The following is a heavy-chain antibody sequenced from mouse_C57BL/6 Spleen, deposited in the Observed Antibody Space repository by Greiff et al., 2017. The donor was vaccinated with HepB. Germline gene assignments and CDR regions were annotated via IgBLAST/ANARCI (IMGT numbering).Heavy chain of an antibody. D-gene: IGHD1-1*02. CDR2: INYDGSST. CDR1: GFTFSDYY. V-gene: IGHV5-16*01. Sequence: DVQLVESEGGLVQPGSSMKLSCTASGFTFSDYYMAWVRQVPEKGLEWVANINYDGSSTYYLDSLKSRFIISRDNAKNILYLQMSSLKSEDTATYYCARWDYDYYAMDYWGQGTSVTVSS. CDR3: ARWDYDYYAMDY. J-gene: IGHJ4*01.